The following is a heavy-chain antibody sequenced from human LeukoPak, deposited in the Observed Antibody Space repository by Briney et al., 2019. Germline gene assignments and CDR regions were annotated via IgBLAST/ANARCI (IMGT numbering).Heavy chain of an antibody. D-gene: IGHD2-15*01. CDR3: AGSRARAPYYFDY. Sequence: PSETLSLTCTVSGGSISSYYWSWIRQPPGKGLEWIGYIYYSGSTNYNPSLKSRVTISVDTSKNQFSLKLSSVTAADTAVYYCAGSRARAPYYFDYWGQGTLVTVSS. J-gene: IGHJ4*02. V-gene: IGHV4-59*01. CDR2: IYYSGST. CDR1: GGSISSYY.